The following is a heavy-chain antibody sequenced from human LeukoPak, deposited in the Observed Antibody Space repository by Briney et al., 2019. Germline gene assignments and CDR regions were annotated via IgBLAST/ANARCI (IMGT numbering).Heavy chain of an antibody. J-gene: IGHJ4*02. Sequence: PGGSLRLSCAASGFTFTSYTINWVRQAPGKGLEWVSSISTGSIYTYFADSVKGRFTISRDDAKNSLYLQMNSLRAEDTAIYYCARTYCSTTGCYWFDYWGQGILVTVSP. CDR1: GFTFTSYT. CDR2: ISTGSIYT. D-gene: IGHD2-2*01. V-gene: IGHV3-21*01. CDR3: ARTYCSTTGCYWFDY.